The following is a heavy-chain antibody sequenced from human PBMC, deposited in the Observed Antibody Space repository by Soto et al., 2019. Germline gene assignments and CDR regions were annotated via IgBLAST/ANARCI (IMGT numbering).Heavy chain of an antibody. Sequence: TSETLSLTCAVSGGSISSGGYYWSWIRQHPGKGREWIGYIYYSGSTYYNPSLKSRVTIAGDTSKNQFSLKLSSVTAADTAVYYCARRDSSGYYYLWGQGTLVTVSS. CDR2: IYYSGST. D-gene: IGHD3-22*01. CDR3: ARRDSSGYYYL. CDR1: GGSISSGGYY. V-gene: IGHV4-31*11. J-gene: IGHJ5*02.